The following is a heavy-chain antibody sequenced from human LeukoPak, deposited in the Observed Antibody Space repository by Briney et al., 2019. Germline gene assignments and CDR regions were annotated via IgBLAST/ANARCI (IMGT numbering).Heavy chain of an antibody. D-gene: IGHD4-23*01. CDR1: GFTVSSNY. CDR3: ARGNYGGNSAYFDY. J-gene: IGHJ4*02. V-gene: IGHV3-53*01. Sequence: PGGSLRLSCAASGFTVSSNYMSWVRQAPGKGLEWVSVIYSGGSTYYADSVKGRFTISRHNSKNTLYLQMNSLRAEDTAVYYCARGNYGGNSAYFDYWGQGTLVTVSS. CDR2: IYSGGST.